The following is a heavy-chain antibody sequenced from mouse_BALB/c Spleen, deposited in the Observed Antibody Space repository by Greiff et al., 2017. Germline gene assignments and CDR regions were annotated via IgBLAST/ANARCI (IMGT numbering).Heavy chain of an antibody. D-gene: IGHD2-14*01. Sequence: VQLQQSGAELVKPGASVKLSCTASGFNIKDTYMHWVKQRPEQGLEWIGRIDPANGNTKYDPKFQGKATITADTSSNTAYLQLSSLTSEDTAVYYCARGYYRYDGWYFDVWGAGTTVTVAS. V-gene: IGHV14-3*02. CDR3: ARGYYRYDGWYFDV. CDR1: GFNIKDTY. J-gene: IGHJ1*01. CDR2: IDPANGNT.